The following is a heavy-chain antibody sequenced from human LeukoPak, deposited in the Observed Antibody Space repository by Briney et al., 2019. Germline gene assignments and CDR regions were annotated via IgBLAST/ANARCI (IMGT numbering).Heavy chain of an antibody. D-gene: IGHD1-26*01. J-gene: IGHJ4*02. CDR3: ARHQDVGAIAFDY. CDR2: IYYSGSA. Sequence: SETLSLTCTVSGGSIGSYYWSWIRQPPGKGLEWIGYIYYSGSATYNPSLKSRVTLSVDTSKKQLSLKLSSVTAADTAVYYCARHQDVGAIAFDYWGQGTLVTVSS. CDR1: GGSIGSYY. V-gene: IGHV4-59*08.